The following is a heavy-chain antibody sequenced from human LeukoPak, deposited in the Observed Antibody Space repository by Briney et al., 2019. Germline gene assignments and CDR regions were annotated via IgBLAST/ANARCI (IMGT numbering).Heavy chain of an antibody. D-gene: IGHD3-22*01. CDR1: GFAFSNYY. Sequence: GGSLRLSCVASGFAFSNYYMSWIRQAPGKGLEWVSYISPDSTSTDFADSVKGRFTVSRDNAKNSLYLQMNSLRAEDTAVYYCASEYYYDSSGYYYVSSYFDYRGQGALVTVSS. V-gene: IGHV3-11*06. J-gene: IGHJ4*02. CDR3: ASEYYYDSSGYYYVSSYFDY. CDR2: ISPDSTST.